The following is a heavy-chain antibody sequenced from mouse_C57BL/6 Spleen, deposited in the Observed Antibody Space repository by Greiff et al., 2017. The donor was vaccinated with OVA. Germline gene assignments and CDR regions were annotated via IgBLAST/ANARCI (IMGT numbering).Heavy chain of an antibody. Sequence: EVKLEESGPGLVKPSQSLSLTCSVTGYSITSGYYWNWIRQFPGNKLEWMGYIRYDGSNNYNPSLKNRISITRDTSKNQFFLKLNSLTTEDTATYYCARDYEGYAMDYWGQGTSVTVSS. V-gene: IGHV3-6*01. CDR2: IRYDGSN. CDR3: ARDYEGYAMDY. CDR1: GYSITSGYY. J-gene: IGHJ4*01. D-gene: IGHD2-3*01.